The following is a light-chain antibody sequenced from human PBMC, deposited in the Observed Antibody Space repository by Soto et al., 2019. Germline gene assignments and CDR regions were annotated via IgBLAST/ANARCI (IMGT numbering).Light chain of an antibody. Sequence: QSALTQPRSVSGSPGQSVTISCTGTSSDVGVYNYVSWYQQHPRKAPKLIIYDVSKRPSGVPDRFSGSKSGNTASLTISGLQAEDEADYYCCSYAGSYTWVFGGGTKLTV. J-gene: IGLJ3*02. V-gene: IGLV2-11*01. CDR3: CSYAGSYTWV. CDR1: SSDVGVYNY. CDR2: DVS.